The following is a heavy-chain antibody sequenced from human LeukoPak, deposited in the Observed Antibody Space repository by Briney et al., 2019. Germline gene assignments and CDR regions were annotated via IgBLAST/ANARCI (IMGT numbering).Heavy chain of an antibody. CDR2: TNSDGSST. Sequence: GGSLGLSCAVSGFTFSNYWMHWVRQAPGKGLVWVSRTNSDGSSTSYADSVKGRFTISRDNAKNTLYLQMNSLRAEDTAVYYCARVSPLHRGFDYWGQGTLVTVSS. CDR1: GFTFSNYW. CDR3: ARVSPLHRGFDY. V-gene: IGHV3-74*01. J-gene: IGHJ4*02.